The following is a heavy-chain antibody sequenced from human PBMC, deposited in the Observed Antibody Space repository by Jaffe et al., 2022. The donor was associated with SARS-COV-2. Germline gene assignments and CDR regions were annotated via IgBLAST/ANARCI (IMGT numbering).Heavy chain of an antibody. CDR2: ISYDGSNK. Sequence: QVQLVESGGGVVQPGRSLRLSCAASGFTFSSYGMHWVRQAPGKGLEWVAVISYDGSNKYYADSVKGRFTISRDNSKNTLYLQMNSLRAEDTAVYYCAKEFEGRKAAKNDFWSGYSTVYYYYGMDVWGQGTTVTVSS. D-gene: IGHD3-3*01. V-gene: IGHV3-30*18. CDR3: AKEFEGRKAAKNDFWSGYSTVYYYYGMDV. J-gene: IGHJ6*02. CDR1: GFTFSSYG.